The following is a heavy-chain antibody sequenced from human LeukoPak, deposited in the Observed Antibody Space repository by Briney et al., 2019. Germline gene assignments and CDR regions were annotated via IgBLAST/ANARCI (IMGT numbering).Heavy chain of an antibody. CDR1: GGSFSGYY. CDR2: INHSGST. J-gene: IGHJ4*02. Sequence: SETLSPTCAVYGGSFSGYYWSWIRQPPGKGLEWIGEINHSGSTNYNPSLKSRVTISVDTSKNQFSLKLSSVTAADTAVYYCARGVIAVAGAYFDYWGQGTLVTVSS. V-gene: IGHV4-34*01. D-gene: IGHD6-19*01. CDR3: ARGVIAVAGAYFDY.